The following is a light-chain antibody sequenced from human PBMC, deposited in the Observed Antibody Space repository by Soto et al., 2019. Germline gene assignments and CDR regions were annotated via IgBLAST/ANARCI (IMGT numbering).Light chain of an antibody. CDR3: QQSYSTPWT. CDR1: QSIRSY. J-gene: IGKJ1*01. Sequence: DLQMTQSPSSLSESVGDRVTITCRASQSIRSYLNWYQQKPGKAPKLLIYAASSLQSGVPSRFSGSGSGTDFTLTISSLQPEDFATYYCQQSYSTPWTFGQGTKVEIK. V-gene: IGKV1-39*01. CDR2: AAS.